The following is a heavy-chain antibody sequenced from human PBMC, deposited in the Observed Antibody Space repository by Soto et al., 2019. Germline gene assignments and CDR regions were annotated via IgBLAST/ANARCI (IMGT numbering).Heavy chain of an antibody. V-gene: IGHV1-3*01. J-gene: IGHJ3*02. CDR2: INAGNGNT. CDR1: GYTFTSYA. D-gene: IGHD3-16*02. CDR3: ARAFITYYDYVWGSYRGDDAFDI. Sequence: ASVKVSCKASGYTFTSYAMHWVRQAPGQRLEWMGWINAGNGNTKYSQKFQGRVTITRDTSASTAYMELSSLRSEDTAVYYCARAFITYYDYVWGSYRGDDAFDIWGQGTMVTVSS.